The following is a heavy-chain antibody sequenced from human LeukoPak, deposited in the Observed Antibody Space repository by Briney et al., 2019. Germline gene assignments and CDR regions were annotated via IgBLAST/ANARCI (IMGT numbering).Heavy chain of an antibody. CDR3: ARTSGSYSEFDY. V-gene: IGHV1-3*01. CDR2: INAGNGNT. D-gene: IGHD1-26*01. J-gene: IGHJ4*02. CDR1: GYTFTSYA. Sequence: ASVKVSCKASGYTFTSYAMHWVRQAPGQRLEWMGWINAGNGNTKYSQKFQGRVTITRDTSASTAYMELSSLRSEDTAVYYYARTSGSYSEFDYWGQGTLVTVSS.